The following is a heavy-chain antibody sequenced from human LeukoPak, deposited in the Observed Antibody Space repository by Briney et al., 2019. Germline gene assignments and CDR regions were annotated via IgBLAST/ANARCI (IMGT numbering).Heavy chain of an antibody. CDR1: GDSVSSSTTA. V-gene: IGHV6-1*01. Sequence: SQTLSLTCAISGDSVSSSTTARNWIRQSPSRGLEWLGRTYYRSKWYNDYGISVKSRITINPDTSKNQFSLQLNSVTPEDTAVYYCAREAGDAFDIWGQGTMVAVSS. J-gene: IGHJ3*02. CDR3: AREAGDAFDI. D-gene: IGHD3-10*01. CDR2: TYYRSKWYN.